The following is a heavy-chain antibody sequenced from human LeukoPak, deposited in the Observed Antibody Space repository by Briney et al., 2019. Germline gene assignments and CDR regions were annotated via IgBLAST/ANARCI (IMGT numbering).Heavy chain of an antibody. V-gene: IGHV3-9*01. D-gene: IGHD3-22*01. J-gene: IGHJ4*02. CDR2: ISWNSGSI. CDR3: AKDSYYDSSGSFDY. Sequence: GGSLRLSCAASGFTFDDYAMHWVRQAPGKGLEWVSGISWNSGSIGYADSVKGRFTISRDKAKNSLYLQMNSLRAEDTALYYCAKDSYYDSSGSFDYWGQGTLVTVSS. CDR1: GFTFDDYA.